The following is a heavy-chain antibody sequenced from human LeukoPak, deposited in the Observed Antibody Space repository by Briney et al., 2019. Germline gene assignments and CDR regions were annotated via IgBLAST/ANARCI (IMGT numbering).Heavy chain of an antibody. J-gene: IGHJ6*03. CDR2: IYYSGST. CDR3: ARDRVSQIPGNYYYYMDV. D-gene: IGHD2-8*01. V-gene: IGHV4-59*01. CDR1: GGSISSYY. Sequence: SETLSLTCTVSGGSISSYYWSWIRQPPGKGLEWIGYIYYSGSTNYNPSLKSRVTISVDTSKNQFSLKLTSMTAADTAVYYCARDRVSQIPGNYYYYMDVWGKGTTVTVSS.